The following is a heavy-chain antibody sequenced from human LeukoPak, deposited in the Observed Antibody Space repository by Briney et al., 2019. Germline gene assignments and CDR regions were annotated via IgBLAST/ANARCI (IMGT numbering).Heavy chain of an antibody. V-gene: IGHV3-23*01. CDR3: AKGHYYGSGSLDY. J-gene: IGHJ4*02. D-gene: IGHD3-10*01. CDR1: GFTFSSYG. Sequence: QPGGSLRLSCAASGFTFSSYGTSWVRQAPGKGLEWVSAIGGRDGSTYYADSVKGRFTISRDNSKNTLYVQMNSLRAEDTAVYYCAKGHYYGSGSLDYWGQGTLVTVSS. CDR2: IGGRDGST.